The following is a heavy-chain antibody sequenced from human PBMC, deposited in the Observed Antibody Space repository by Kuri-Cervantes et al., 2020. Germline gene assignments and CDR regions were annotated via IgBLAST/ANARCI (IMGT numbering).Heavy chain of an antibody. CDR3: AATADILTGYRYRYFDL. V-gene: IGHV4-34*01. J-gene: IGHJ2*01. CDR1: GGSFSGYY. Sequence: SETLSLTCAVYGGSFSGYYWSWIRQPPGKGLEWIGEINHSGSTNYNPSLKSRVTISVDTSRNQFSLKLSSVTAADTAVYYCAATADILTGYRYRYFDLWGRGTLVTVSS. CDR2: INHSGST. D-gene: IGHD3-9*01.